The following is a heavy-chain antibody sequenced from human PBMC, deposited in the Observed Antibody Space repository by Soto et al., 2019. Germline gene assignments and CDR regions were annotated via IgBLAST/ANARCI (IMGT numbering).Heavy chain of an antibody. CDR3: ATDMAWGDSSGYYYY. V-gene: IGHV1-24*01. D-gene: IGHD3-22*01. CDR1: GYTLTELS. CDR2: FDPEDGET. J-gene: IGHJ4*02. Sequence: ASVKVSCKVSGYTLTELSMHWVRQAPGKGLEGMGGFDPEDGETIYAQKFQGRVTMTVDTSTDTAYMELRSLRSEDTAVYYCATDMAWGDSSGYYYYWGQGTLVTVSS.